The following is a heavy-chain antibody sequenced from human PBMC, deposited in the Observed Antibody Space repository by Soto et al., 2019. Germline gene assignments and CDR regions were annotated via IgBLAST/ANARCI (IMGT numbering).Heavy chain of an antibody. V-gene: IGHV3-23*01. CDR3: AKNADFGSWGMDV. CDR2: ISSSGDGI. Sequence: PGGSLRLSCAASGFTFNSYAMTWVRQAPGKGLEWVSIISSSGDGIYYVDSVKGRFTISRDNSRNTLNLQMNSLRAEDTAVYYCAKNADFGSWGMDVWGQGTMVTVYS. J-gene: IGHJ6*02. CDR1: GFTFNSYA. D-gene: IGHD2-15*01.